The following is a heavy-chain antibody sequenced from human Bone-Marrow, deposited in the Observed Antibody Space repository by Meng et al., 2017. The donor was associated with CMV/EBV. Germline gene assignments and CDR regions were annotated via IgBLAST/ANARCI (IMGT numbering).Heavy chain of an antibody. J-gene: IGHJ4*02. CDR2: ISSSGSTI. CDR3: ARDYWSDY. CDR1: GCTFSSYE. V-gene: IGHV3-48*03. Sequence: SLKISCAASGCTFSSYEMNWVRHAPGKGLEWVSYISSSGSTIYYADSVKGRFTISRDNAKNSLYLQMNSLRAEDTAVYYCARDYWSDYWGQGTLVTVSS. D-gene: IGHD2-8*02.